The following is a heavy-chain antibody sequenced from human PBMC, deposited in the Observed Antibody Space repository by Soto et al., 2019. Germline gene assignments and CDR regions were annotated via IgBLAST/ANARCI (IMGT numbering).Heavy chain of an antibody. V-gene: IGHV1-18*04. J-gene: IGHJ4*02. CDR1: GYTFTSYG. Sequence: ASVKVSCKASGYTFTSYGISWVRQAPGQGLEWMGWISAYNGNTNHAQKLQGRVTMTTDTSTSTAYMELRSLRSDDTAVYYCARWPRYSGSYYVDYWGQGTLVTVSS. D-gene: IGHD1-26*01. CDR2: ISAYNGNT. CDR3: ARWPRYSGSYYVDY.